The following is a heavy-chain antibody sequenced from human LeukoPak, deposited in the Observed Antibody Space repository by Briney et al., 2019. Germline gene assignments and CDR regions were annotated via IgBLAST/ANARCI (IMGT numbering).Heavy chain of an antibody. CDR2: ISAYNGNT. D-gene: IGHD3-22*01. J-gene: IGHJ4*02. CDR3: ARGPLGDDSSGY. V-gene: IGHV1-18*01. Sequence: ASVKVSCKASGGTFSSYAISWVRQAPGQGLEWMGWISAYNGNTNYAQKLQGRVTMTTDTSTSTAYMELRSLRSDDTAVYYCARGPLGDDSSGYWGQGTLVTVSS. CDR1: GGTFSSYA.